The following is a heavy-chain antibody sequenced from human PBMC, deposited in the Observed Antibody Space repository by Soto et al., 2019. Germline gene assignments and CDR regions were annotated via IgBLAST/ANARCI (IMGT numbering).Heavy chain of an antibody. CDR3: ARHNGSSYYYYYYGMDV. CDR2: IYYSGST. J-gene: IGHJ6*02. V-gene: IGHV4-39*01. CDR1: GGSISSSSYY. Sequence: SETLSLTCTVSGGSISSSSYYWGWIRQPPGKGLEWIGSIYYSGSTYYNPSLKSRVTISVDTSKNQISLKLSSVTAADTAVYYCARHNGSSYYYYYYGMDVWGQGTTVTVS.